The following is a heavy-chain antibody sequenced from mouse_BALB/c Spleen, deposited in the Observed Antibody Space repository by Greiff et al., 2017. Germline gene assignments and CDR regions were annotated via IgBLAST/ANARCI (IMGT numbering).Heavy chain of an antibody. J-gene: IGHJ4*01. V-gene: IGHV5-4*02. CDR1: GFTFSDYY. D-gene: IGHD2-14*01. Sequence: EVKLVESGGGLVKPGGSLKLSCAASGFTFSDYYMYWVRQTPEKRLEWVATISDGGSYTYYPDSVKGRFTISRDNAKNNLYLQMSSLKSEDTAMYDCAREDRYDVGAMDYWGQGTSGTVSS. CDR2: ISDGGSYT. CDR3: AREDRYDVGAMDY.